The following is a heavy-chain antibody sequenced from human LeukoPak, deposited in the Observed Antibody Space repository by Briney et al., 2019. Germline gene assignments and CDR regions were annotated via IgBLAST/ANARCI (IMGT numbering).Heavy chain of an antibody. CDR2: IIPIFGTA. CDR1: GYTFTSYG. D-gene: IGHD2-15*01. J-gene: IGHJ6*03. CDR3: ARVYCSGGSCYHAAPYYYYMDV. V-gene: IGHV1-69*13. Sequence: ASVKVSCKASGYTFTSYGISWVRQAPGQGLEWMGGIIPIFGTANYAQKFQGRVTITADESTSTAYMELSSLRSEDTAVYYCARVYCSGGSCYHAAPYYYYMDVWGKGTTVTISS.